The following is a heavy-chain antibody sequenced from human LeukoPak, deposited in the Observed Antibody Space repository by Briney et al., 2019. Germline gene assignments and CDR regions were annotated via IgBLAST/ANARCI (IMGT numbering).Heavy chain of an antibody. Sequence: KPSETLSLTCTVSGGSISSYYWSWIRQPPGNGLEWIGYIYYSGSTNYNPSLKSRVTISVDTSKNQFSLKLSSVTAADTAVYYCARDMVGAGWFDPWGQGTLVTVSS. CDR3: ARDMVGAGWFDP. J-gene: IGHJ5*02. CDR1: GGSISSYY. D-gene: IGHD3-10*01. CDR2: IYYSGST. V-gene: IGHV4-59*01.